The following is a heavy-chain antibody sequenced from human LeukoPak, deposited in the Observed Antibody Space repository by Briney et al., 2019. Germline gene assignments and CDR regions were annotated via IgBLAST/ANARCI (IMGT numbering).Heavy chain of an antibody. CDR2: IYSGGST. D-gene: IGHD4-17*01. CDR3: ARGNSTVWYFDY. J-gene: IGHJ4*02. CDR1: VFTLSSNY. Sequence: GGALILSCAASVFTLSSNYMSWVRQATGKGVEWVSVIYSGGSTYYADSMKGRFPISRDNSKNTLYLQMNSLRAEDTAVYYCARGNSTVWYFDYWGQGTLVTVSS. V-gene: IGHV3-66*01.